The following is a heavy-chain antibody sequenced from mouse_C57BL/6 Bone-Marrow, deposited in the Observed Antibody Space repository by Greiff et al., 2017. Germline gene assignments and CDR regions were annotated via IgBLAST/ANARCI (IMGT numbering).Heavy chain of an antibody. J-gene: IGHJ3*01. Sequence: DVMLVESGGGLVKPGGSLKLSCAASGFTFSSYAMSWVRQTPEKRLEWVATISDGGSYTYYPDNVKGRFTISRDNAKNNLYLQLSHLKSEDTAMYYCARRGTGTGFAYWGQGTLVTVSA. CDR3: ARRGTGTGFAY. CDR2: ISDGGSYT. V-gene: IGHV5-4*03. D-gene: IGHD4-1*01. CDR1: GFTFSSYA.